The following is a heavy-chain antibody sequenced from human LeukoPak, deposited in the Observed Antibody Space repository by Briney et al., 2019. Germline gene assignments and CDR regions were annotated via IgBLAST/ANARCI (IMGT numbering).Heavy chain of an antibody. CDR1: GFTVSNNY. CDR3: ARDVTYYYDSSGGGFGC. J-gene: IGHJ4*02. Sequence: TGGSLRLSCAASGFTVSNNYMSWVRQAPGKGLEWVSLIYSDGTTYYADSVKGRFTISRDNSKNTLYLQMNSLRAEDTAVYYCARDVTYYYDSSGGGFGCWGQGTLVTVSS. D-gene: IGHD3-22*01. CDR2: IYSDGTT. V-gene: IGHV3-53*01.